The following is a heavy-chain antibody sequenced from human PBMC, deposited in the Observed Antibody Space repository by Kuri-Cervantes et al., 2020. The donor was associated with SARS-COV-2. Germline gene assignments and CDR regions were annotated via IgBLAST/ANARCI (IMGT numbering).Heavy chain of an antibody. CDR1: GFTFSSYA. CDR2: ISYDGSNK. D-gene: IGHD3-3*01. J-gene: IGHJ6*02. CDR3: ARDQYDFWGGYLRGIGDV. Sequence: LSLTCAASGFTFSSYAMHWVRQAPGKGLEWVAVISYDGSNKYYADSVKGRFTISRDNSKNTLYLQMNSLRAEDTAVYYCARDQYDFWGGYLRGIGDVWGQGTTVTVSS. V-gene: IGHV3-30-3*01.